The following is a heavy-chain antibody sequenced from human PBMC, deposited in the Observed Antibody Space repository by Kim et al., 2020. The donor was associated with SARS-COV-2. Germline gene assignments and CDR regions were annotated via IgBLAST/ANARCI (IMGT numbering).Heavy chain of an antibody. D-gene: IGHD5-18*01. V-gene: IGHV3-30*07. Sequence: ADSVKGRFTISRDNSKNTLYLQMNSLRAEDTAVYYCARDQYSYGHGWFDPWGQGTLVTVSS. CDR3: ARDQYSYGHGWFDP. J-gene: IGHJ5*02.